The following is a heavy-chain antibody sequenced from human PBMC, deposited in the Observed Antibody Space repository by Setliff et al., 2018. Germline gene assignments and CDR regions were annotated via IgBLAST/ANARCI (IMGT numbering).Heavy chain of an antibody. V-gene: IGHV4-61*02. CDR3: ARYIPSAGCFDP. D-gene: IGHD2-21*01. CDR2: IYTTGNT. Sequence: LSLTCTVSGDSITIGSDYWNWIRQPAGKGLEWIGRIYTTGNTNYNPSLKSRVTISVDTSKKQFSLMLTSVTAADTAVYYCARYIPSAGCFDPWGQGALVTVSS. CDR1: GDSITIGSDY. J-gene: IGHJ5*02.